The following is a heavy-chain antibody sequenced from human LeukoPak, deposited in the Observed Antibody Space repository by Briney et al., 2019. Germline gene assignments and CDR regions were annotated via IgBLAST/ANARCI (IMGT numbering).Heavy chain of an antibody. D-gene: IGHD3-10*01. V-gene: IGHV4-59*01. CDR2: IYYSGST. CDR3: ANGVRGVIIDY. CDR1: GGSISSYY. J-gene: IGHJ4*02. Sequence: SETLSLTCTVSGGSISSYYWSWIRQPPGKGLEWIEYIYYSGSTKYNPSLKSRVTISVDTSKNQFSLKLSSVTAADTAVYYCANGVRGVIIDYWGQGTLVSVSS.